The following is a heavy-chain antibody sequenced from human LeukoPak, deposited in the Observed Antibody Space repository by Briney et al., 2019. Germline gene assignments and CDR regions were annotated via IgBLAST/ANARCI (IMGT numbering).Heavy chain of an antibody. CDR2: INPSSGST. CDR1: GYTFTGYY. Sequence: ASVKVSFKASGYTFTGYYMHWVRQAPGQGLEWMGIINPSSGSTNYAQKFQGRVTMTRGTSTSTVYMDLTRLRSEDTAVYYCARVRSSGYYYKAFDIWGQGTMVTVSS. J-gene: IGHJ3*02. CDR3: ARVRSSGYYYKAFDI. D-gene: IGHD3-22*01. V-gene: IGHV1-46*01.